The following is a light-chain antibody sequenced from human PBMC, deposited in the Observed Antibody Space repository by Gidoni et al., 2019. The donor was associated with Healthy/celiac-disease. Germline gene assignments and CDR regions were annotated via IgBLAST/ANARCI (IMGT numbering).Light chain of an antibody. V-gene: IGLV2-14*03. CDR1: SSDVGGYNY. CDR2: DVS. CDR3: SSYTSSSPLV. Sequence: QSALTQPASVSGSPGQSITLSCTGTSSDVGGYNYVSWYQQHPCKAPKLMIYDVSNRPSGVSNRISGLQAEAEADYYCSSYTSSSPLVFGGGTKLTVL. J-gene: IGLJ2*01.